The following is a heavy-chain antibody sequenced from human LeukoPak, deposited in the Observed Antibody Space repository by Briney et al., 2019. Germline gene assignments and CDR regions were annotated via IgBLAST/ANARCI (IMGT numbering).Heavy chain of an antibody. CDR1: GGSISSGGYY. Sequence: PSQTLSLTCTVSGGSISSGGYYWSWIRQPPGKGLEWIGEINHSGSTNYNPSLKSRVTISVDTSKNQFSLKLSSVTAADTAVYYCARARIAARRSYFDYWGQGNLVTVSS. V-gene: IGHV4-30-2*01. CDR3: ARARIAARRSYFDY. J-gene: IGHJ4*02. CDR2: INHSGST. D-gene: IGHD6-6*01.